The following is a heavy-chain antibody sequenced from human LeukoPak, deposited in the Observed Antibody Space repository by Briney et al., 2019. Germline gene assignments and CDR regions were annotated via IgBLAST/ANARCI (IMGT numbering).Heavy chain of an antibody. CDR3: ARGILKLLWFGELSLDAFDI. CDR2: INHSGST. J-gene: IGHJ3*02. D-gene: IGHD3-10*01. Sequence: PSETLSLTCAVYGGSFSGYYWSWIRQPPGKGLEWIGEINHSGSTNYKPSLKSRVTISVDTSKNQFSLKLSSATAADTAVYYCARGILKLLWFGELSLDAFDIWGQGTMVTVSS. CDR1: GGSFSGYY. V-gene: IGHV4-34*01.